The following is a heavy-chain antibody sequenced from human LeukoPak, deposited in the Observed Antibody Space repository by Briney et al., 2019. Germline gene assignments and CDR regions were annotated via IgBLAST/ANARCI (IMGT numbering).Heavy chain of an antibody. CDR1: GGSISSGGYY. D-gene: IGHD2-2*02. Sequence: SETLSLTCTVSGGSISSGGYYWSWIRQHPGKGLEWIGYIYYSGSTYYDPSLKSRVTISVDTPKNQFSLKLSSVTAADTAVYYCESRYCSSTSCYTFSWFDPWGQGTLVTVSS. J-gene: IGHJ5*02. CDR2: IYYSGST. V-gene: IGHV4-31*03. CDR3: ESRYCSSTSCYTFSWFDP.